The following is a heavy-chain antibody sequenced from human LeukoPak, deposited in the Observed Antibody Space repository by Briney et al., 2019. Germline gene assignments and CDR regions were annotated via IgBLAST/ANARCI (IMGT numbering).Heavy chain of an antibody. CDR1: GGSFSGYY. J-gene: IGHJ4*02. CDR3: ARRGLYDSSDY. D-gene: IGHD3-22*01. Sequence: SETLSLTCAVYGGSFSGYYWSWIRQPPGKGLEWIGEINHSGSTNYNPSLKSRVTISVYTSRNQFSLKLSSVTAADTAVYYCARRGLYDSSDYWGQGTLVTVSS. CDR2: INHSGST. V-gene: IGHV4-34*01.